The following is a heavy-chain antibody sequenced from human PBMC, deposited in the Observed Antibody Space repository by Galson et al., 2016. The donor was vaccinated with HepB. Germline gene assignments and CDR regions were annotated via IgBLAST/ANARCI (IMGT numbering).Heavy chain of an antibody. CDR3: ARGGGWRWLQLDL. CDR1: GDSVSSPTYF. D-gene: IGHD5-24*01. CDR2: IYYSGVT. J-gene: IGHJ4*02. Sequence: SETLSLTCTVSGDSVSSPTYFWSWIRRTPKKGLELIGYIYYSGVTKFNPPLERRLGISMDTSKNKFSLRLTSVTAADTAVSYCARGGGWRWLQLDLWGQGTVVTVSS. V-gene: IGHV4-61*01.